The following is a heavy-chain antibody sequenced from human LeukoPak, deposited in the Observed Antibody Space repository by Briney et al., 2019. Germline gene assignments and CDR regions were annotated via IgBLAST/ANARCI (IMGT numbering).Heavy chain of an antibody. D-gene: IGHD3-22*01. J-gene: IGHJ6*02. CDR1: GGSISSGSYY. V-gene: IGHV4-61*02. CDR3: ARDAHYYDSSCYVWYYGMDV. Sequence: TLSLTCTVSGGSISSGSYYWSWIRQPAGKGLEWIGRIYTSGSTNYNPSLKSRVTISVDTSKNQFSLKLSSVTAADTAVYYCARDAHYYDSSCYVWYYGMDVWGQGTTVTVSS. CDR2: IYTSGST.